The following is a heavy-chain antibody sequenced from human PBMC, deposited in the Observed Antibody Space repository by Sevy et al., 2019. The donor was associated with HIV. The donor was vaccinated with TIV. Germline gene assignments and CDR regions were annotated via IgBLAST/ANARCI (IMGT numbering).Heavy chain of an antibody. V-gene: IGHV3-11*01. CDR3: ARDDVKDGDLGDYYYYAMDV. Sequence: GGSLRLSCVASGFALSDYYMSWIRQAPGKGLQWMSYISGSGDTIYYADSVKGRFTISRDNAKNSLFLQMNSLRAEDTAVYDCARDDVKDGDLGDYYYYAMDVWGQGTTVTVSS. D-gene: IGHD4-17*01. CDR1: GFALSDYY. J-gene: IGHJ6*02. CDR2: ISGSGDTI.